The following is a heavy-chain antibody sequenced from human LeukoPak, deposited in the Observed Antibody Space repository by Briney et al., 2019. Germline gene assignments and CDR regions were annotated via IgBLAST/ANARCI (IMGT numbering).Heavy chain of an antibody. Sequence: SETLSLTCTVSGGSISSYYWSWIRQPPGKGLEWVGYFYNSGSTNYNPSLKSRLTISIDTSKNQFSLKLSSVTAADTAVYYRARSDYYGSGSYGPSIFDYWGQGTLVTVSS. V-gene: IGHV4-59*01. J-gene: IGHJ4*02. CDR3: ARSDYYGSGSYGPSIFDY. CDR2: FYNSGST. CDR1: GGSISSYY. D-gene: IGHD3-10*01.